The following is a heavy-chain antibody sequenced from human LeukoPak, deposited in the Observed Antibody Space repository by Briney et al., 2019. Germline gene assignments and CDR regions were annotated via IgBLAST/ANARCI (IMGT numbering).Heavy chain of an antibody. CDR1: GYTFSGYW. Sequence: LGESLKISCQGSGYTFSGYWIGWVRQLPGKGLEWVATIHPGDSDTRYSQSFQGLVTISADKSMNTAYLQWSSLKASDTAIYYCARPQYSRAGGWDYMDVWGKGTTVTVSS. D-gene: IGHD6-6*01. J-gene: IGHJ6*03. V-gene: IGHV5-51*01. CDR3: ARPQYSRAGGWDYMDV. CDR2: IHPGDSDT.